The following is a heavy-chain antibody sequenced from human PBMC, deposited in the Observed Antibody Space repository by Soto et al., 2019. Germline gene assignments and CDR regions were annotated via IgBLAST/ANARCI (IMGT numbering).Heavy chain of an antibody. V-gene: IGHV3-23*01. J-gene: IGHJ4*02. Sequence: EVQLLESGGGLVQPGGSLRLSCAASGFTFSSYAMSWVRQAPGKGLEWVSAISGSGGSTYYADSVKGRFTISRDNSKNTLYLQMNSLRAEDTAVYYCAKDREGMAVAADYFDYWGQGTLVTVSS. D-gene: IGHD6-19*01. CDR2: ISGSGGST. CDR3: AKDREGMAVAADYFDY. CDR1: GFTFSSYA.